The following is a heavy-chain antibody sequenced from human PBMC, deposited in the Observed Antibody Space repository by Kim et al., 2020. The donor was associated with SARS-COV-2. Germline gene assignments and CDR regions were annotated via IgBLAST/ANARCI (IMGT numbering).Heavy chain of an antibody. CDR3: ARVDTRGYGYYYGMDV. CDR2: ISSSSSYI. CDR1: GFTFSSYS. D-gene: IGHD5-12*01. Sequence: GGSLRLSCAASGFTFSSYSMNWVRQAPGKGLEWVSSISSSSSYIYYADSVKGRFTISRDNAKNSLYLQMNSLRAEDTAVYYCARVDTRGYGYYYGMDVWGQGTTVTVSS. V-gene: IGHV3-21*01. J-gene: IGHJ6*02.